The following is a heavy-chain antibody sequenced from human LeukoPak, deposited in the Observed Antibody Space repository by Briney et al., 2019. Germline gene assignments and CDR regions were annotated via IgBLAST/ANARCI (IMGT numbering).Heavy chain of an antibody. Sequence: GESLKISCKGSGYSFTSYWTGWVRQMPGKGLEWMGIIYPGDSDTRYSPSFQGQVTISADKSISTAYLQWSSLKASDTAMYYCARRYYSSGWLLSGFDYWGQGTLVTVSS. D-gene: IGHD6-19*01. CDR3: ARRYYSSGWLLSGFDY. CDR1: GYSFTSYW. J-gene: IGHJ4*02. V-gene: IGHV5-51*01. CDR2: IYPGDSDT.